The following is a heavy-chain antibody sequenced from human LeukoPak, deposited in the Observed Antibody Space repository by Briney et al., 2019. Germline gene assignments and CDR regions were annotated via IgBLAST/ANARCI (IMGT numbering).Heavy chain of an antibody. CDR2: ITSSGAYI. CDR1: RFTFSSYS. D-gene: IGHD1-26*01. CDR3: ARDPYSGNYGNYYYHYMDV. Sequence: PGGSLRLSCAASRFTFSSYSVNWVRQAPGKALEWVSSITSSGAYIFYADSVRGRFTISRDNAKDSLYLQMNSLGPEDTAVYYCARDPYSGNYGNYYYHYMDVWGKGTTVTISS. V-gene: IGHV3-21*01. J-gene: IGHJ6*03.